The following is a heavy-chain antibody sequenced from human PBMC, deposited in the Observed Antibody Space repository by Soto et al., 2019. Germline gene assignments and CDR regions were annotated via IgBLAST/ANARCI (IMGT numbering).Heavy chain of an antibody. CDR2: ISADNGNT. CDR1: GYRFTSSG. V-gene: IGHV1-18*04. D-gene: IGHD2-21*01. Sequence: QVHLVQSGGEVKKPGASVKVSCKASGYRFTSSGFSWVRQAPGQGLEWMGWISADNGNTLYAQKFKGRVTMTTDTSTSTAYMELGSQRSDDTSVYYCANDPYCGSAPGCSALDAWGQGTSVTVSS. CDR3: ANDPYCGSAPGCSALDA. J-gene: IGHJ6*02.